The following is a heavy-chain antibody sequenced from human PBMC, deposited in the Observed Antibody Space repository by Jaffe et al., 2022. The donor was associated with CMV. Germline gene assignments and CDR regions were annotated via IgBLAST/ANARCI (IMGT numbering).Heavy chain of an antibody. D-gene: IGHD6-13*01. CDR2: ISYDGNTR. J-gene: IGHJ4*02. CDR1: GFSFTGYG. Sequence: QVQLVESGGGVVQPGTSLRLSCAASGFSFTGYGMHWVRQAPGKGLEWVAVISYDGNTRYYADSVKGRFIISRDNPERTLYLQLNSLRAEDTALYYCACDGASAGTYFDYWGRGTLVTVSS. CDR3: ACDGASAGTYFDY. V-gene: IGHV3-30*03.